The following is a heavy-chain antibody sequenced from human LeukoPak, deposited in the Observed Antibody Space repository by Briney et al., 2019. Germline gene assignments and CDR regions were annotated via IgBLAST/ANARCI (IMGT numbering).Heavy chain of an antibody. J-gene: IGHJ3*02. D-gene: IGHD6-19*01. CDR3: ASSSGYSSGWYYRAGAFDI. V-gene: IGHV3-74*01. CDR1: GFTFSSYW. Sequence: GGSLRLSCAVSGFTFSSYWMHWVRQAPGKGLVWLSRISGDESSTSYADSVKGRFTISRDNAKNSLYLQMNSLRAEDTAVYYCASSSGYSSGWYYRAGAFDIWGQGTMVTVSS. CDR2: ISGDESST.